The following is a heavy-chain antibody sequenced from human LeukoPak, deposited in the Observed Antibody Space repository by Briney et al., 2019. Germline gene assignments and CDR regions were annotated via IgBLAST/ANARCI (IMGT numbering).Heavy chain of an antibody. CDR1: GYSFTTYW. CDR3: ARRVAAAEMIDY. CDR2: IYPDDSVT. V-gene: IGHV5-51*01. J-gene: IGHJ4*02. Sequence: GESLRISCKGSGYSFTTYWIGWVRQLPGKGLEWMGIIYPDDSVTRYSPSFQGQVTISADKSISTAYLQWISLKASDTAMYYCARRVAAAEMIDYWGQGTLVTVSS. D-gene: IGHD6-13*01.